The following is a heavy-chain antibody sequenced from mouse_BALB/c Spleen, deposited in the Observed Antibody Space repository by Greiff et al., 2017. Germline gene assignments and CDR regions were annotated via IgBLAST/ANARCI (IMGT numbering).Heavy chain of an antibody. CDR1: GYAFSSSW. J-gene: IGHJ2*01. V-gene: IGHV1-82*01. CDR2: IYPGDGDT. Sequence: ESGPELVKPGASVKISCKASGYAFSSSWMNWVKQRPGQGLEWIGRIYPGDGDTNYNGKFKGKATLTADKSSSTAYMQLSSLTSVDSAVYFCARSERVDYWGQGTTLTVSS. CDR3: ARSERVDY.